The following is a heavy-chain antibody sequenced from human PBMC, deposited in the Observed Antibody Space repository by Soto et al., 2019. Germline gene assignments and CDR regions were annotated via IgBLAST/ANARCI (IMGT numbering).Heavy chain of an antibody. CDR2: IWYDGSNK. CDR1: GFTFSSYG. CDR3: ARIVGATWRAEYFQH. J-gene: IGHJ1*01. D-gene: IGHD1-26*01. V-gene: IGHV3-33*01. Sequence: PGGSLRLSCAASGFTFSSYGMHWVRQAPGKGLEWVAVIWYDGSNKYYADSVKGRFTISRDNSKNTLYLQMNSLRAEDTAVYYCARIVGATWRAEYFQHWGQGT.